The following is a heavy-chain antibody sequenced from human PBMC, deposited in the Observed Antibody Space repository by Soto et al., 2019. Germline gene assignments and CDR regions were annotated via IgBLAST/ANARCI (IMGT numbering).Heavy chain of an antibody. CDR3: ARHIPQLGFDP. CDR1: GGSISSYY. D-gene: IGHD1-1*01. J-gene: IGHJ5*02. V-gene: IGHV4-59*08. Sequence: SETMSITCTVSGGSISSYYWSWIRQPPGKGLEWIGYIYYSGSTNYNPSLKSRVTISVDTSKSQFSLKLSSVTAADTAVYYCARHIPQLGFDPWGQGTLVTVS. CDR2: IYYSGST.